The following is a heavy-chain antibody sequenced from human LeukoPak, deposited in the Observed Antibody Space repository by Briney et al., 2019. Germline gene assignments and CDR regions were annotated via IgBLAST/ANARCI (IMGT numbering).Heavy chain of an antibody. J-gene: IGHJ4*02. D-gene: IGHD3-22*01. CDR1: GFTFSSYA. CDR3: AKSYYYDSSGYRPPHYFDY. CDR2: ISGSGGST. V-gene: IGHV3-23*01. Sequence: GGSLRLSCAASGFTFSSYAMSWVRQAPGKGLEWVSAISGSGGSTYYADSVKGRFTISRDNSKNTLYLQMNSLRAEDTAVYCCAKSYYYDSSGYRPPHYFDYWGQGTLVTVSS.